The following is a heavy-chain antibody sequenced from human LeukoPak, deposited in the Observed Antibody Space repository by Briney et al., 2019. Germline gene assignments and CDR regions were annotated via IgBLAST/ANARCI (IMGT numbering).Heavy chain of an antibody. D-gene: IGHD3-10*01. CDR3: AKDRTVVIRGVSASDA. CDR2: FSGYGGDA. V-gene: IGHV3-23*01. J-gene: IGHJ3*01. Sequence: GGSLRLSCAASGFTFTNYALSWVRQAPGKVLEWVEGFSGYGGDAHYGDSVKGRFTISRDNSKNTLYLQMDSLRAEDTAVYYCAKDRTVVIRGVSASDAWGHGTMVTVSS. CDR1: GFTFTNYA.